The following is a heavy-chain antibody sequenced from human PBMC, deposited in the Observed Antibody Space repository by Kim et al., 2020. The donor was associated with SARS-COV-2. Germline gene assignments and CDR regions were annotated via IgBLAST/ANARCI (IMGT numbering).Heavy chain of an antibody. J-gene: IGHJ4*02. CDR3: ARRGITAASEFDY. Sequence: SETLSLTCTVSGGSISGYYWSWIRQPPGKGLEWIGYIYYSGSTNYNPSLKSRVTISVDTYKNQFSLKLSSVTAADTAVYYCARRGITAASEFDYWGQGTLVTVSS. CDR1: GGSISGYY. CDR2: IYYSGST. D-gene: IGHD6-13*01. V-gene: IGHV4-59*13.